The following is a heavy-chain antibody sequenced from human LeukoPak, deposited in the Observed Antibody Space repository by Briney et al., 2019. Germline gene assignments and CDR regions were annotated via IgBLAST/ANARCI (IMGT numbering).Heavy chain of an antibody. V-gene: IGHV3-11*04. J-gene: IGHJ4*02. CDR1: GFTFSDYY. Sequence: GGSLRLSCAASGFTFSDYYMSWIRQATGKGLEGVTYNSSSGSTIYYADSVKGRFTISRDNAKNSLYLQMNSLRAEDTAVYYCARDLRTYYYDSSGYYYEGAFDYWGQGTLVTVSS. CDR2: NSSSGSTI. D-gene: IGHD3-22*01. CDR3: ARDLRTYYYDSSGYYYEGAFDY.